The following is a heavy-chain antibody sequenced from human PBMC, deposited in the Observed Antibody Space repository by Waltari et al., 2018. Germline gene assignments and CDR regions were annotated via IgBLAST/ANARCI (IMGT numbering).Heavy chain of an antibody. Sequence: EVQVVESGGGFIQTGESLRLSCVASGVTIGGTAMEWVRQSPGTGRQVIGRVRSKHNNFATVYAESMMGRSMVSRNASMNTAYLQIDNVTPDDTAVYYCTTGIVELESERAAFWGRGVLVTVTS. J-gene: IGHJ4*02. D-gene: IGHD1-1*01. CDR1: GVTIGGTA. CDR3: TTGIVELESERAAF. V-gene: IGHV3-73*01. CDR2: VRSKHNNFAT.